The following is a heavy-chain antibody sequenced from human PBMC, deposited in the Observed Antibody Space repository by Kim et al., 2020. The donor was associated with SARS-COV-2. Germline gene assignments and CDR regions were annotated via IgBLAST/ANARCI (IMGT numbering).Heavy chain of an antibody. CDR3: AKVFVVAATSYYYYGMDV. CDR2: ISGDGGST. D-gene: IGHD2-15*01. CDR1: GFTFDDYA. V-gene: IGHV3-43*02. Sequence: GGSLRLSCAASGFTFDDYAMHWVRQAPGKGLEWVSLISGDGGSTYYADSVKGRFTISRDNSKNSLYLQMNSLRTEDTALYYCAKVFVVAATSYYYYGMDVWGQGTTVTVSS. J-gene: IGHJ6*02.